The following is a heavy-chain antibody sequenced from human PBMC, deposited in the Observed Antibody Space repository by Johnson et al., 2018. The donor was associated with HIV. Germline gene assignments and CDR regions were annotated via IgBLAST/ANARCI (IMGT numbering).Heavy chain of an antibody. CDR3: AKARSLLDYGGFDAFDI. J-gene: IGHJ3*02. CDR1: GFTFSNYA. D-gene: IGHD4-23*01. CDR2: VSYDGSDR. V-gene: IGHV3-30*04. Sequence: VQLVESGGGLVQPGGSLRLSCAASGFTFSNYAMSWVRQAPGKGLEWVAVVSYDGSDRYYADSVKGRFTISRENSENSLYLQLNSLRAEDTALYYCAKARSLLDYGGFDAFDIWGQGTLVIVSS.